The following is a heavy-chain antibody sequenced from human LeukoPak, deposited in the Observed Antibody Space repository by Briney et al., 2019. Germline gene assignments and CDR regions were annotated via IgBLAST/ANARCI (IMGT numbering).Heavy chain of an antibody. Sequence: GESLKISCKGSGYSFTSYWIGWVRQMPGKGLEWMGIIYPGDSDTRYSPSFQGQVTISTDKSISTAYLQWSSLKASDTAMYYCARHRGYGDYVGPFDPWGQGTLVTVSS. J-gene: IGHJ5*02. CDR1: GYSFTSYW. CDR3: ARHRGYGDYVGPFDP. D-gene: IGHD4-17*01. V-gene: IGHV5-51*01. CDR2: IYPGDSDT.